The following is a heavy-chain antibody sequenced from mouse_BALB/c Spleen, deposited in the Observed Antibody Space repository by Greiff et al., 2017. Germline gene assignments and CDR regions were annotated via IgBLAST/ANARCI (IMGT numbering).Heavy chain of an antibody. CDR1: GYTFTSYV. D-gene: IGHD2-3*01. Sequence: VQLQQPGPELVKPGASVKMSCKASGYTFTSYVMHWVKQKPGQGLEWIGYINPYNDGTKYNEKFKGKATLTSDKSSSTAYMELSSLTSEDSAVYYCARGDDGYYPAWFAYWGQGTLVTVSA. CDR3: ARGDDGYYPAWFAY. CDR2: INPYNDGT. J-gene: IGHJ3*01. V-gene: IGHV1-14*01.